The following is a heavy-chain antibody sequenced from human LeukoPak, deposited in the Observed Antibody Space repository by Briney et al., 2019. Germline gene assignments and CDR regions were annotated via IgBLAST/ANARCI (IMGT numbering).Heavy chain of an antibody. CDR3: ARIVATTAGNDAFDI. CDR2: IAFDGTDA. V-gene: IGHV3-30*04. D-gene: IGHD5-12*01. J-gene: IGHJ3*02. Sequence: PGRSLRLSCAASGFTFSSYAIHWVRQAPGKGLEWVAVIAFDGTDAFYADSVKGRFTISRDNSKNTLYLQMNSLRAEDTAVYYCARIVATTAGNDAFDIWGQGTMVTVSS. CDR1: GFTFSSYA.